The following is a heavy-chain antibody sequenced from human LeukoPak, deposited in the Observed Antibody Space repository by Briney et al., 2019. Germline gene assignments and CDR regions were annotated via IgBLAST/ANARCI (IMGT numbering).Heavy chain of an antibody. D-gene: IGHD6-13*01. Sequence: SETLSLTCTVSGDSISSSSYYWGWIRQPPGKGLEWIGSIYYSGSTYYNPSLKSRVTISVDTSKNQFSLKLSSVTAADTAVYYCAGRHIAALDYWGQGTLVTVPS. CDR2: IYYSGST. J-gene: IGHJ4*02. CDR1: GDSISSSSYY. CDR3: AGRHIAALDY. V-gene: IGHV4-39*07.